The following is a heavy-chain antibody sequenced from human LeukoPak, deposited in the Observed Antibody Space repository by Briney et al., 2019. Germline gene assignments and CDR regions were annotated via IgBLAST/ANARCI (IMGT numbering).Heavy chain of an antibody. CDR1: GYTFTNFD. D-gene: IGHD6-19*01. V-gene: IGHV1-8*01. Sequence: ASVKVSCKASGYTFTNFDINWVRQAPGQGLEWMGWMNPVSGNAGSAQKFQGRVTITRDTSASTAYMELSSLRSEDTAVYYCATTLSRGIAVAGTRFDYWGQGTLVTVSS. CDR2: MNPVSGNA. CDR3: ATTLSRGIAVAGTRFDY. J-gene: IGHJ4*02.